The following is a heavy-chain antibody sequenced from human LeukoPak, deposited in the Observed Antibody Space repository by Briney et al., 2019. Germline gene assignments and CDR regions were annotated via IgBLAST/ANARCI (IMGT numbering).Heavy chain of an antibody. D-gene: IGHD3-10*01. J-gene: IGHJ4*02. V-gene: IGHV1-69*06. CDR3: ATAMVRGVTAFTSFDY. Sequence: SVKVFCKASGGTFSSYAISWVRQAPGQGLEWMGGIIPTFGTANYAQKFQGRVTITADKSTSTAYMELSSLRSEDTAVYYCATAMVRGVTAFTSFDYWGQGTLVTVSS. CDR2: IIPTFGTA. CDR1: GGTFSSYA.